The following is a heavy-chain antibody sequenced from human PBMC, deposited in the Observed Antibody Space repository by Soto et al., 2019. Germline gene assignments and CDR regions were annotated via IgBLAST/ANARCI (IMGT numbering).Heavy chain of an antibody. CDR2: INHSGST. V-gene: IGHV4-34*01. CDR1: PGTFSGYY. CDR3: ARDKITGLFDY. J-gene: IGHJ4*02. D-gene: IGHD2-8*02. Sequence: PSQSQSLNCSVYPGTFSGYYWISIRQTTESWLELIGEINHSGSTNYNPSLKSRVTISVDTSKNQFSLKLTSVTAADTAVYYCARDKITGLFDYWGQGTLVTVSS.